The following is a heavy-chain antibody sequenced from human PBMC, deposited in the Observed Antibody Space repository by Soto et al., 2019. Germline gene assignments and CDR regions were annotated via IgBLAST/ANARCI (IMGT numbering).Heavy chain of an antibody. V-gene: IGHV1-8*01. J-gene: IGHJ4*02. CDR2: MNPNSGHT. D-gene: IGHD1-1*01. CDR3: TRGRNSRNRYNGGGY. Sequence: ASVKVSCKASGYTFTSFDINWVRQATGQGLEWMGWMNPNSGHTGYAQKLQGRVTMTRDTSISTAYMELSSLRYEDTAVYYCTRGRNSRNRYNGGGYWGQGTLVTVSS. CDR1: GYTFTSFD.